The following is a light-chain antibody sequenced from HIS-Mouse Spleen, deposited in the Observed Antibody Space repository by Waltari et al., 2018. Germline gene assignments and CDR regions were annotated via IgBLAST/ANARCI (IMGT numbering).Light chain of an antibody. CDR1: QSISSN. CDR2: AAS. Sequence: DIQMTKSPSSLSASVGDRVTITCRASQSISSNLNWYQQKPGNAPKLLIYAASSLQSGVPSRCSCSGSGTDFTLTISSLQPEDFATYYCQQSYSTPTFGQGTKLEIK. CDR3: QQSYSTPT. V-gene: IGKV1-39*01. J-gene: IGKJ2*01.